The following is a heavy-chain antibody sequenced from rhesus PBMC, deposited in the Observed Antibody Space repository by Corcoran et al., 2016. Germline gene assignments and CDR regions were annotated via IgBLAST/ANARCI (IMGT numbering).Heavy chain of an antibody. CDR2: IYGSGSST. J-gene: IGHJ4*01. D-gene: IGHD4-29*01. CDR3: ASGGVAAPFDY. V-gene: IGHV4-169*02. CDR1: GGSISSSY. Sequence: QLQLQESGPGLVKPSETLSVTCAVSGGSISSSYWSWFRQAPGKGLEWIGYIYGSGSSTNYNPPLQRRVTLSVDTSKNQLSLKLSSVTAADTAVYYCASGGVAAPFDYWGQGVLVTVSS.